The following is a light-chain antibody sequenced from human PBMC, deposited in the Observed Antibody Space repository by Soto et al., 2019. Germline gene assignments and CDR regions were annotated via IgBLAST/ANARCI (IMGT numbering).Light chain of an antibody. J-gene: IGLJ2*01. CDR3: CSYAGSSTLV. CDR1: SSDVGSYNL. CDR2: EGS. V-gene: IGLV2-23*01. Sequence: QPVLTQPASVSGSPGQSITLSCTGTSSDVGSYNLVSWYQQHPGKAPKVMIFEGSKRPSGVSTRFSGSKSGNTASLTISGLQAEDEADYYCCSYAGSSTLVFGGGTKLTVL.